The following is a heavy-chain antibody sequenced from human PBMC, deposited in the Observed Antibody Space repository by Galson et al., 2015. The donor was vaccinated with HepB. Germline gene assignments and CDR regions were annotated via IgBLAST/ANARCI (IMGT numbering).Heavy chain of an antibody. CDR3: ARRPRKDAFEI. Sequence: QSGAEVKKPGESLKTSCPVSGYTFPNYWIGWVRQMPGKGLEWMGIIFPSDSDTRNSPSCQGQVTNTADNSINTAYLQWTRLKASDTAIYYCARRPRKDAFEIWGQGTMGTVSS. CDR2: IFPSDSDT. V-gene: IGHV5-51*01. CDR1: GYTFPNYW. J-gene: IGHJ3*02.